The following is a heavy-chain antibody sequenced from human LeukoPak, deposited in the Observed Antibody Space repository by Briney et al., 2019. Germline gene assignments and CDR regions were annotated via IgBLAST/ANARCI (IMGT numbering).Heavy chain of an antibody. Sequence: GGSLRLSCAASGFTFSNFSMMWVRQAPGTGLQWVSTITGYGATFFADSVRGRFTIFRDTSMNTLFLQMNSLGAEDTAVYYCAKGAAAGKVDWFDPWGQGTLVTVSS. J-gene: IGHJ5*02. CDR1: GFTFSNFS. D-gene: IGHD6-13*01. CDR2: ITGYGAT. CDR3: AKGAAAGKVDWFDP. V-gene: IGHV3-23*01.